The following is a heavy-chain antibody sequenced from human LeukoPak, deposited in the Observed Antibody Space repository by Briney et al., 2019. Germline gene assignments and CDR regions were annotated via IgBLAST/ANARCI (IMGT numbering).Heavy chain of an antibody. D-gene: IGHD4-17*01. Sequence: PGGSLRLSCAASGFIFSDYYMTWIRQAPGKGLEWLSHISGSGSTTYYADSVKGRFTISRDNSKSTLYLLMNSLRAEDTAVYYCAKERRADGDYIPDFHIWGQGTMVTVSS. CDR1: GFIFSDYY. V-gene: IGHV3-23*01. J-gene: IGHJ3*02. CDR2: ISGSGSTT. CDR3: AKERRADGDYIPDFHI.